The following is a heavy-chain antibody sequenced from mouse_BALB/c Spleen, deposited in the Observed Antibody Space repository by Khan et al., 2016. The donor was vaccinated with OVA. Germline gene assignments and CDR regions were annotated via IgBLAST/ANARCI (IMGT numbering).Heavy chain of an antibody. J-gene: IGHJ3*01. V-gene: IGHV5-6-5*01. CDR1: GFTFSNYA. Sequence: EVELVESGGDLVKPGGSLKLSCAASGFTFSNYAMSWVRQTPEKRLEWVASISSGGTTYYPDSVKGRFTISRDNARNILYLQMNSLRSEDTAMFYCARAYWFTYWGQGTLVTVSA. CDR3: ARAYWFTY. CDR2: ISSGGTT.